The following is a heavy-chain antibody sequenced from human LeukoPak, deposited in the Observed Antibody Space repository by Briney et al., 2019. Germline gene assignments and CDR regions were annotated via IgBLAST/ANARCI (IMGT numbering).Heavy chain of an antibody. V-gene: IGHV4-30-2*01. CDR3: ARGDYTKNWFDP. D-gene: IGHD4-11*01. Sequence: PSETLSLTCAVSGGSISSGGYSWSWIRQPPGKGLEWIGYIYHSGSTYYNPSLKSRVTISVDRSKNQFSLKLSSVTAAGTAVYYCARGDYTKNWFDPWGQGTLVTVSS. J-gene: IGHJ5*02. CDR2: IYHSGST. CDR1: GGSISSGGYS.